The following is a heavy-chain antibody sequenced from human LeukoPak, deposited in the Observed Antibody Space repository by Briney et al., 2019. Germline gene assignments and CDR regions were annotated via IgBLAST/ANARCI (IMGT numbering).Heavy chain of an antibody. V-gene: IGHV6-1*01. CDR3: ARAFRGAPLD. CDR1: GDSVSSKSVA. CDR2: TYYRSKWYN. Sequence: SQTLSLICAISGDSVSSKSVAWNWIRQSPSRGLEWLGRTYYRSKWYNDYAVSVKSRITINPDTSKNQFSLQLNSVTPEDTAVYYCARAFRGAPLDWGQGTLVTVSS. D-gene: IGHD2-21*01. J-gene: IGHJ4*02.